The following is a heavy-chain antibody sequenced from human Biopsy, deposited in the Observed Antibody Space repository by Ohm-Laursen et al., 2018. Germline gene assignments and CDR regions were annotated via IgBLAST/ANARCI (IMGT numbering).Heavy chain of an antibody. CDR1: GGSISGSS. CDR3: AKHGSGWTGDDAFHI. V-gene: IGHV4-59*08. J-gene: IGHJ3*02. D-gene: IGHD6-19*01. CDR2: ISYSRDT. Sequence: GTLSLTCTVSGGSISGSSWSWIRQAPGKGLEWIGYISYSRDTKYNPSLKSRITISVDTSKNQFSLKLTSGTAADTAVYYCAKHGSGWTGDDAFHIWGQGTMVTVSS.